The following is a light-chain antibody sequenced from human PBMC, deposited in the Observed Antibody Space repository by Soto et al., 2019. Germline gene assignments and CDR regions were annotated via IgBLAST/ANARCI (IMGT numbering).Light chain of an antibody. Sequence: HSALTQPASVSGSPGQSITISCTGTSGDVGGYNFVSWYQQYPGKAPKLMIHDVTARPSGVSIRFSGSKSGTTASLTISGLQPEDEADYYCCSYASSTSYVFGTGTKVTVL. CDR2: DVT. CDR1: SGDVGGYNF. J-gene: IGLJ1*01. V-gene: IGLV2-14*01. CDR3: CSYASSTSYV.